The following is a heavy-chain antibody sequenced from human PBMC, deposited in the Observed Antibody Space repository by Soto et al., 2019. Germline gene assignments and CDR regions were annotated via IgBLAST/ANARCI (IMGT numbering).Heavy chain of an antibody. D-gene: IGHD6-25*01. Sequence: EVQLLESGGGLVQPGRSLRLSCAASGLTFSNYAMSWVRQAPGQGLDWVSAISGSGGTTYYAGSVKGRFTISRDNSKNTLFLQMNSLRAEDAAVYYCAKFFVETGSNSGWPWSFHYWGQGTLVTVSS. CDR3: AKFFVETGSNSGWPWSFHY. J-gene: IGHJ4*02. V-gene: IGHV3-23*01. CDR2: ISGSGGTT. CDR1: GLTFSNYA.